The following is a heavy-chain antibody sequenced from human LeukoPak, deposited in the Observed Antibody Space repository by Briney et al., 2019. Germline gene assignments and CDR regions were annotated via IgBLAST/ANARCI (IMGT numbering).Heavy chain of an antibody. J-gene: IGHJ2*01. V-gene: IGHV1-46*01. CDR3: ARDKAYSSSPSHWYFDL. CDR1: SYIFTEYY. D-gene: IGHD6-13*01. CDR2: INPSGGSP. Sequence: ASVTVSCKTSSYIFTEYYMHGLRQAPAQGLEWVGIINPSGGSPIYAQKFRGRVTMTRDTSTSTVYMEMSSLRSEDTAVYYCARDKAYSSSPSHWYFDLWGRGTLVTVSS.